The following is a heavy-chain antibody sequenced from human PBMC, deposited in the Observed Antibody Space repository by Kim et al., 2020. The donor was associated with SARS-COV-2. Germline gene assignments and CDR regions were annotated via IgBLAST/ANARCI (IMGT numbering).Heavy chain of an antibody. V-gene: IGHV1-69*04. Sequence: ANYAKKFQGRVTITADKSTSTAYMELSGLRSEDTAVYYCARGRDGYNFYYWGQGTLVTVSS. D-gene: IGHD5-12*01. CDR3: ARGRDGYNFYY. J-gene: IGHJ4*02. CDR2: A.